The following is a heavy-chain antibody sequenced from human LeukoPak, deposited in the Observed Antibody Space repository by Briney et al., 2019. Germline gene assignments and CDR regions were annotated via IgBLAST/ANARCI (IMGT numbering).Heavy chain of an antibody. J-gene: IGHJ4*02. D-gene: IGHD3-22*01. V-gene: IGHV3-11*06. Sequence: GGSLRLSCAASGFTFSDYYMSWIRQAPGEGLEWVSYITSSSYTNYAESAKGRFPISRDNAKNPLYLQMNNLRAEDTAVYYCARDYSDSSGYPFDYWGQGTLVTVSS. CDR1: GFTFSDYY. CDR3: ARDYSDSSGYPFDY. CDR2: ITSSSYT.